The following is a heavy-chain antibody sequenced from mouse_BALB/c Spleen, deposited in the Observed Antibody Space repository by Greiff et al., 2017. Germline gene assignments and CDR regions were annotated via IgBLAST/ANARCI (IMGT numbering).Heavy chain of an antibody. Sequence: VMLVESGAELVRPGTSVKVSCKASGYAFTNYLIEWVKQRPGQGLEWIGVINPGSGGTNYNEKFKGKATLTADKSSSTAYMQLSSLTSDDSAVYFCARGIYGNYGYFDYWGQGTTLTVSS. J-gene: IGHJ2*01. CDR2: INPGSGGT. CDR1: GYAFTNYL. CDR3: ARGIYGNYGYFDY. D-gene: IGHD2-1*01. V-gene: IGHV1-54*03.